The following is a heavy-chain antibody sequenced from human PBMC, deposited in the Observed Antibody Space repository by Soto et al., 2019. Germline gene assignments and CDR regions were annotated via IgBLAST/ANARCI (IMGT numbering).Heavy chain of an antibody. CDR3: AREGGSETLQPSYNWFDT. J-gene: IGHJ5*02. Sequence: ASVKVSCKASGYTFTDYHIHWVRQAPGQGLEFMVWINANNGGAGSAQQFQGRVTVTRDTSITTVYMELSNLRSDDTAVYYCAREGGSETLQPSYNWFDTWGQGTLVTVSS. D-gene: IGHD6-25*01. CDR1: GYTFTDYH. V-gene: IGHV1-2*02. CDR2: INANNGGA.